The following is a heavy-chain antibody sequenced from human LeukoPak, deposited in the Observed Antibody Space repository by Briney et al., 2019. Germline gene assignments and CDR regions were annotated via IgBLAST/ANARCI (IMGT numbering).Heavy chain of an antibody. D-gene: IGHD3-22*01. Sequence: SQTLSLTCAVSGGSISSGGYSWSWIRQPPGKGLEWIGYIYHSGSTYYNPSLKSRVTISVDRSKNQFSLKLSSVTAADTAVYYCARGPITPYYYDSSGYYWGGPFDYWGQGTLVTVSS. J-gene: IGHJ4*02. CDR2: IYHSGST. CDR3: ARGPITPYYYDSSGYYWGGPFDY. V-gene: IGHV4-30-2*01. CDR1: GGSISSGGYS.